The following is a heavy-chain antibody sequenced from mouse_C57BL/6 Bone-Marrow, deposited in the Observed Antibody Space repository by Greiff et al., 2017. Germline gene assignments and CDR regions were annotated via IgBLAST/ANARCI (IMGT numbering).Heavy chain of an antibody. V-gene: IGHV5-9-1*02. D-gene: IGHD1-2*01. CDR3: TRDARTTARRRFAY. J-gene: IGHJ3*01. CDR1: GFTFSSYA. Sequence: EVQLQESGEGLVKPGGSLKLSCAASGFTFSSYAMSWVRQTPEQRLEWVAYISSGGDYIYYADTVKGRFTISRDNARNTLYLQMSSLKSEDTAMYYCTRDARTTARRRFAYWGQGTLVTGSA. CDR2: ISSGGDYI.